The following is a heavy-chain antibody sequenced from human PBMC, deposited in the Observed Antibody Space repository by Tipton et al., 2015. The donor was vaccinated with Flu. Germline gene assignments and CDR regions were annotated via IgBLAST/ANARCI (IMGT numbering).Heavy chain of an antibody. Sequence: LRLSCSISGDSIASGYYWGWIRQPPGKGLEWIGNIHHTGTTYYNPSLRSRVNIIRDRSKNQFSLNLSFVTAADTAVYYCARRDYSNYVSVPKNWFDSWGQGILVTVSS. CDR3: ARRDYSNYVSVPKNWFDS. CDR1: GDSIASGYY. V-gene: IGHV4-38-2*01. CDR2: IHHTGTT. D-gene: IGHD4-11*01. J-gene: IGHJ5*01.